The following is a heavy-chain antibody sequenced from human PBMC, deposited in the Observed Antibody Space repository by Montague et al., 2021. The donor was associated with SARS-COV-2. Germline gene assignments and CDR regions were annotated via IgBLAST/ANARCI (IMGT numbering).Heavy chain of an antibody. D-gene: IGHD6-13*01. Sequence: SETLSPTCAVSGASITRPTYYWGWIRQPPGKGLEWIGSIYYSGSTYYNPSLKSRVTMSLDTSKNQFSLNLTSVTAADTAVYYCAREPPYSSNLASFDYWGQGALVSVSS. CDR3: AREPPYSSNLASFDY. CDR2: IYYSGST. J-gene: IGHJ4*02. V-gene: IGHV4-39*07. CDR1: GASITRPTYY.